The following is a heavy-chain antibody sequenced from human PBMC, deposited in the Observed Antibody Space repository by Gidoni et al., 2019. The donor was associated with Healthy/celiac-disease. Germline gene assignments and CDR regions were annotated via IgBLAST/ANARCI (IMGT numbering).Heavy chain of an antibody. D-gene: IGHD6-19*01. CDR1: GFTFRSSS. CDR3: AGPSDLYSSGWYVLGNGYYYGMDV. Sequence: EVQLVESGGGLVKPGGSLRLSCAASGFTFRSSSMNWVRQAPGKGLEWVSSISSSSSYIYYADSVKGRFTISRDNAKNSLYLQMNSLRAEDTAVYYCAGPSDLYSSGWYVLGNGYYYGMDVWGQGTTVTVSS. J-gene: IGHJ6*02. CDR2: ISSSSSYI. V-gene: IGHV3-21*01.